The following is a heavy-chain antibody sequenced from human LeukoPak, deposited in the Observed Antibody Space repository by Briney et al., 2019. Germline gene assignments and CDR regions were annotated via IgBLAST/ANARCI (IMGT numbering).Heavy chain of an antibody. J-gene: IGHJ4*02. D-gene: IGHD1-26*01. Sequence: GRSLRLSCAASGFTFSSYAMSWVRQAPGKGLEWVSAISGSGGSTYYADSVKGRFTISRGNSKNTLYLQMNSLRAEGTAVYYCAKGFHLRGGSYPSADYYFDYWGQGTLVTVSS. CDR2: ISGSGGST. CDR3: AKGFHLRGGSYPSADYYFDY. V-gene: IGHV3-23*01. CDR1: GFTFSSYA.